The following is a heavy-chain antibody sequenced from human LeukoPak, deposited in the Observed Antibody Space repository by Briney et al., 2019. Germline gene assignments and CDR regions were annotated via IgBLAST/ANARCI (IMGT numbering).Heavy chain of an antibody. CDR1: GGSFSGYY. J-gene: IGHJ4*02. V-gene: IGHV4-34*01. CDR3: ASRTTVATFDC. D-gene: IGHD4-17*01. CDR2: INHSGST. Sequence: PSETLSLTCAVYGGSFSGYYWSWIRQPPGKGLEWIGEINHSGSTNYNPSLKSRVTISLDTSKNQFSLKLSSVTAADTAVYFCASRTTVATFDCWGQGTLVTVSS.